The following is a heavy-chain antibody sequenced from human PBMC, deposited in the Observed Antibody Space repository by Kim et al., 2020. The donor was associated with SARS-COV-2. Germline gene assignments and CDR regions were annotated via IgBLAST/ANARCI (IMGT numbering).Heavy chain of an antibody. J-gene: IGHJ6*01. CDR3: ARVDRLRAKGFLTYGMDV. Sequence: ASVKVSCKASGYTFTSYYMHWVRQAPGQGLEWMGIINPSGGSTSYAQKFQGRVTMTRDTSTSTVYMELSSLRSEDTAVYYCARVDRLRAKGFLTYGMDVWGQGAPGTLSS. CDR1: GYTFTSYY. V-gene: IGHV1-46*01. CDR2: INPSGGST. D-gene: IGHD3-9*01.